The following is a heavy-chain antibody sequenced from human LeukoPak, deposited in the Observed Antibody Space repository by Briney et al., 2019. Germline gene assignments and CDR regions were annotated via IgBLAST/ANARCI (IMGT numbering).Heavy chain of an antibody. CDR1: GYSFTSYW. J-gene: IGHJ4*02. V-gene: IGHV5-51*01. Sequence: GESLKISCKGSGYSFTSYWIGWVRQMPGKGLEWMGIIYPGDSDTRYSPSFQGQVTISADKSISTAYLQWNSLKASDTAMYYCARIYDFWSGYDRGFDYWGQGTLVTVSS. D-gene: IGHD3-3*01. CDR2: IYPGDSDT. CDR3: ARIYDFWSGYDRGFDY.